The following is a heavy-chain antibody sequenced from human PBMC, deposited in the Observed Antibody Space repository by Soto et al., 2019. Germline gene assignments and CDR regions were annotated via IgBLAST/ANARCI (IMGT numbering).Heavy chain of an antibody. J-gene: IGHJ4*02. CDR3: ARDSLSEGAAIVYFDY. V-gene: IGHV3-48*03. CDR1: GFTFSSYE. D-gene: IGHD2-2*01. Sequence: EVQLVESGGGLVQPGGSLRLSCAASGFTFSSYEMNWVRQAPGKGLEWVSYISSSGSTIYYADSVKGRFAISRDNAKNSLYLQMNSLRAEDTAVYYCARDSLSEGAAIVYFDYWGQGTLVTVSS. CDR2: ISSSGSTI.